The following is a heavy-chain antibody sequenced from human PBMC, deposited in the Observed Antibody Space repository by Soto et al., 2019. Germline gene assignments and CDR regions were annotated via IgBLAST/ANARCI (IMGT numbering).Heavy chain of an antibody. Sequence: GESLKRSCKGSGYSFTSYWIGWVRQMPGKGLEWMGIIYPGDSDTRYSPSFQGQVTTSADKSISTAYLQWSSLKASDTAMYYCARGARRTRYYYYYYYMDVWGKGTTVTVSS. CDR1: GYSFTSYW. V-gene: IGHV5-51*03. CDR3: ARGARRTRYYYYYYYMDV. J-gene: IGHJ6*03. D-gene: IGHD2-2*01. CDR2: IYPGDSDT.